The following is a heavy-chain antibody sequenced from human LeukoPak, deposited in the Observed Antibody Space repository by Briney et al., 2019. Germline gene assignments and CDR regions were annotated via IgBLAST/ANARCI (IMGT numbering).Heavy chain of an antibody. J-gene: IGHJ5*02. CDR1: GDSVSSNSAA. CDR3: ARGLSLRVRRWFDP. V-gene: IGHV6-1*01. Sequence: SQTLSLTCAISGDSVSSNSAAWNWIRQSPSRVLEWLGRTYYRSKWYNDYAVSVKSRITINPDTSKNQFSLQLNSVTPEDTAVYYCARGLSLRVRRWFDPWGQGTLVTVSS. CDR2: TYYRSKWYN. D-gene: IGHD3-16*01.